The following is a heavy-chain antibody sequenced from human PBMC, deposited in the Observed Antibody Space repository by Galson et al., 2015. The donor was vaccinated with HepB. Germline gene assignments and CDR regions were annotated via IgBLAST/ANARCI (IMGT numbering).Heavy chain of an antibody. CDR2: ISGSGGST. J-gene: IGHJ6*02. CDR3: AKDQLRRFGEKEAYRYYYYGMDV. Sequence: SLRLSCAASGFTFSSYAMSWVRQAPGKGLEWVSAISGSGGSTYYADSVKGRFTISRDNSKNTLYLQMNSLRAEDTAVYYCAKDQLRRFGEKEAYRYYYYGMDVWGQGTTVTVSS. V-gene: IGHV3-23*01. D-gene: IGHD3-10*01. CDR1: GFTFSSYA.